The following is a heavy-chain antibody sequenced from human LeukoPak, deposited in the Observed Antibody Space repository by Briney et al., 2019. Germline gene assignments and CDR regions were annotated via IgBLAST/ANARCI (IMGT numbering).Heavy chain of an antibody. J-gene: IGHJ2*01. Sequence: SETLSLTCAVSGYSISSGYYWGWIRQPPGKGLEWIGSIYHSGSTYYNPSLKSRVTISVDTSKNQFSLKLSSVTAADTAMYYCARDGRIWFGELLPTNWYFDLWGRGTLVTVSS. V-gene: IGHV4-38-2*02. CDR2: IYHSGST. CDR3: ARDGRIWFGELLPTNWYFDL. D-gene: IGHD3-10*01. CDR1: GYSISSGYY.